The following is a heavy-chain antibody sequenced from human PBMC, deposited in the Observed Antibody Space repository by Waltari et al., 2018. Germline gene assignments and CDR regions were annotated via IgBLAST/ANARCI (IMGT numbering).Heavy chain of an antibody. J-gene: IGHJ6*03. CDR3: ARGLGTVTTWYYYYYMDV. CDR2: INHSGST. Sequence: QVQLQQWGAGLLKPSETLSLTCTVYGGSFSGYYWSWIRQPPGKGLEWIGEINHSGSTNYNPSLKSRVTISVDTSKNQFSLKLSSVTAADTAVYYCARGLGTVTTWYYYYYMDVWGKGTTVTVSS. V-gene: IGHV4-34*01. D-gene: IGHD4-17*01. CDR1: GGSFSGYY.